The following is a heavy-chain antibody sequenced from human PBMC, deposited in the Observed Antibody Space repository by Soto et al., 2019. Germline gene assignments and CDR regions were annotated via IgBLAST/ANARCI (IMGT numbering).Heavy chain of an antibody. J-gene: IGHJ4*02. Sequence: SGPTLVNPTQTLTLTCTFSGFSLTSNDVGVGWIRQPPGKALEWLALIYWDDDKRYSPSLKSRLTITKDTSKNQVVLRMTNMDPVDTATYYCAHSRYSRSSFDYCGQGTLVTSPQ. CDR1: GFSLTSNDVG. D-gene: IGHD6-6*01. CDR2: IYWDDDK. CDR3: AHSRYSRSSFDY. V-gene: IGHV2-5*02.